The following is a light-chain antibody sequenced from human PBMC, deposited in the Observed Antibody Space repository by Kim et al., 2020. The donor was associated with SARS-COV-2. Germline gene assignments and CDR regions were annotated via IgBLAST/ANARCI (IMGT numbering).Light chain of an antibody. Sequence: SSELTQDPAVSVALGQTVRITCQGDSLRTYYATWYQQKPGQAPKVVIYGKDKRPSGVPDRFSGSSSGNTAYLTITGTQAGDEGDYYCNSRDSNDYVVFGGGTQLTFL. CDR3: NSRDSNDYVV. CDR2: GKD. V-gene: IGLV3-19*01. CDR1: SLRTYY. J-gene: IGLJ2*01.